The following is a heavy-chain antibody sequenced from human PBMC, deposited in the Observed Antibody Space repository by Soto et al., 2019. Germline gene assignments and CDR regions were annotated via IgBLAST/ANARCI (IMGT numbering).Heavy chain of an antibody. Sequence: ASVKVSCKASGYTFTGYYMHWVRQAPGQGLEWMGWINPNSGGTNYAQKFQGRVTMTRDTSISTAYMELSRLRSDDTAVYYCARDSGPNSYDFWSGYPAYYFDYWGQGTLVTAPQ. CDR1: GYTFTGYY. D-gene: IGHD3-3*01. CDR3: ARDSGPNSYDFWSGYPAYYFDY. V-gene: IGHV1-2*02. J-gene: IGHJ4*02. CDR2: INPNSGGT.